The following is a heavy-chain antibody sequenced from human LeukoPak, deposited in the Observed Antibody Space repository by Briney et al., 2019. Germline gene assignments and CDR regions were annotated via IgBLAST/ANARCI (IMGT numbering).Heavy chain of an antibody. D-gene: IGHD5/OR15-5a*01. J-gene: IGHJ3*01. Sequence: PGGSLRLSCAASGFTFRSHGMHWGRQTPGKGLEWVAFVRYDGSDTYYADSVKGRFTISRDNSKNTLYLQLNNLRAEDTAVYYCSKPREQQLLRIAFDVWGQGTMVTVSS. CDR1: GFTFRSHG. CDR3: SKPREQQLLRIAFDV. V-gene: IGHV3-30*02. CDR2: VRYDGSDT.